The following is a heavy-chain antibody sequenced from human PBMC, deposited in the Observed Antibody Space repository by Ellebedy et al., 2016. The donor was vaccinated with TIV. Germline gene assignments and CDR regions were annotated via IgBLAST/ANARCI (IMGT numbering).Heavy chain of an antibody. CDR3: AREQDSSGYFVNYYYYYGMDV. Sequence: GESLKISXAASGFTFSSYAMHWVRQAPGKGLEWVAVISYDGSNKYYADSVKGRFTISRDNAKNSLYLQMNSLRAEDTAVYYCAREQDSSGYFVNYYYYYGMDVWGQGTTVNVSS. D-gene: IGHD3-22*01. V-gene: IGHV3-30-3*01. CDR2: ISYDGSNK. J-gene: IGHJ6*02. CDR1: GFTFSSYA.